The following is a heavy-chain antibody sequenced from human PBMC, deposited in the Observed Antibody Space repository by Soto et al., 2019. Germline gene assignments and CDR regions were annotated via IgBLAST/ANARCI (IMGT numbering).Heavy chain of an antibody. CDR1: GFTFTNYG. Sequence: GGSLRLSCAVSGFTFTNYGFNWVRQAPGKGLEWVSSVSKSDCTYYSDSVKGRFTISRDNAKNSVSLQMNNLRAEDTAVYYCTREDSIIIPAVADFWGQGTLVTVST. V-gene: IGHV3-21*01. D-gene: IGHD6-19*01. CDR3: TREDSIIIPAVADF. CDR2: VSKSDCT. J-gene: IGHJ4*02.